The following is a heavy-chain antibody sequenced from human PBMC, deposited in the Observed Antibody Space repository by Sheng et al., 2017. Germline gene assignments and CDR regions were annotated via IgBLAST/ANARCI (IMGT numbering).Heavy chain of an antibody. Sequence: QVQLVQSGAEVKKPGASVKVSCKASGYTFTSYGISWVRQAPGQGLEWMGWISAYNGNTNYAQKLQGRVTMTTDTSTSTAYMELRSLRSDDTAVYYCARDRSDIVVVPAAIGGDAFDIWGQGTMVTVSS. CDR3: ARDRSDIVVVPAAIGGDAFDI. D-gene: IGHD2-2*01. CDR1: GYTFTSYG. V-gene: IGHV1-18*01. CDR2: ISAYNGNT. J-gene: IGHJ3*02.